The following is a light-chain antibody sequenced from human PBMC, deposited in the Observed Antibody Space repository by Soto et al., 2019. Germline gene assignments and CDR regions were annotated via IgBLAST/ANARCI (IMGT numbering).Light chain of an antibody. CDR2: GAS. V-gene: IGKV3-20*01. CDR1: QTVNNNY. CDR3: QQYGSSPLT. Sequence: ELVLTQSPGTLSLSPGERATLSCRASQTVNNNYLAWYQQIPGQAPRLLISGASGRATGTPDRFSGSASGKDFTLTISRLEPEDFAVYYCQQYGSSPLTFGGGNKV. J-gene: IGKJ4*01.